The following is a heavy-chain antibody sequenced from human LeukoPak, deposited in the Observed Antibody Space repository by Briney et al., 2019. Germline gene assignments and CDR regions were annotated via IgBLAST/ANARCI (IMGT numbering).Heavy chain of an antibody. V-gene: IGHV4-59*01. J-gene: IGHJ5*02. D-gene: IGHD5-12*01. CDR2: IYYSGST. CDR3: ARGRYGGYDH. Sequence: SSETLSLTCTVSGGSISSYYWSWIRQPPGKGLEWIGYIYYSGSTNYNPSLKSRVTISVDTSKNQFSLKLSSVTAADTAVYYCARGRYGGYDHWGQGTLVTVSS. CDR1: GGSISSYY.